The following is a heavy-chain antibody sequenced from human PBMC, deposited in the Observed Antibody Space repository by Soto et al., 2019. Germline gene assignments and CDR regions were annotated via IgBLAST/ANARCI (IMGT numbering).Heavy chain of an antibody. D-gene: IGHD4-4*01. CDR3: AGWGGHDYNY. CDR1: GFTFTDFY. V-gene: IGHV3-7*03. Sequence: GGSLRLSCVGSGFTFTDFYMNWVRQAPGRGLEWVANIRPDGSETNYVESVKGRFTTSRDNAKNSLFLQMNSLRADDTAVYYCAGWGGHDYNYWGQGILVTVSS. J-gene: IGHJ4*02. CDR2: IRPDGSET.